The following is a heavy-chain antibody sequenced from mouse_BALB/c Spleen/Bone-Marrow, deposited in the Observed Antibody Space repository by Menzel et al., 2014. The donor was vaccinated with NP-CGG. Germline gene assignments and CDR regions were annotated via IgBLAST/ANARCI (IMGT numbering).Heavy chain of an antibody. CDR3: ARPLTGAYFDY. CDR2: ISSGGSYT. CDR1: GFAFSSYD. J-gene: IGHJ2*01. Sequence: EVKLMESGGGLVKPGGSLKLSCAASGFAFSSYDMSWVRQTPEKGLEWVATISSGGSYTYYPDSVKGRFTISRDNARNTLYLQMSSLRSEDTALYYCARPLTGAYFDYWGQGTTLTVSS. D-gene: IGHD4-1*01. V-gene: IGHV5-9*02.